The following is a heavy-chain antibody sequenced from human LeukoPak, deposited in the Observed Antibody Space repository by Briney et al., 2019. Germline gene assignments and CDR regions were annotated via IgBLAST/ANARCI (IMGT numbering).Heavy chain of an antibody. Sequence: PGGSLRLSCAASGFTFSSYAMSWVRQIPGKGLEWVSAISGSDAGTYYADPVKGRFTISRDNSKNTLYLQMNRLRAEDTSVYYCAKDPSYDSSGYYYGGIDYWGQGTLVTVSS. CDR1: GFTFSSYA. V-gene: IGHV3-23*01. CDR2: ISGSDAGT. D-gene: IGHD3-22*01. J-gene: IGHJ4*02. CDR3: AKDPSYDSSGYYYGGIDY.